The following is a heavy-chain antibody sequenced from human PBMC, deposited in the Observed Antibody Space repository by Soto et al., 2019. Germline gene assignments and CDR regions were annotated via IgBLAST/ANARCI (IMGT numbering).Heavy chain of an antibody. Sequence: QVQLVQSGAEVKKPGASVKVSCKASGYTFTSYYMHWVRQAPGQGLEWMGIINPSGGSTSYAQKFQGRVTMTRDTSTSTVHMELSSLRSEDKAVYYWAREYSRSSEGNWFDPWGQGTLVTVSS. V-gene: IGHV1-46*01. CDR2: INPSGGST. D-gene: IGHD6-6*01. J-gene: IGHJ5*02. CDR3: AREYSRSSEGNWFDP. CDR1: GYTFTSYY.